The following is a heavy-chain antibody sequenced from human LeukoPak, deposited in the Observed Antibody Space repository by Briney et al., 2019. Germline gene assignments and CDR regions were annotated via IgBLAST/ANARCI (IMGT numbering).Heavy chain of an antibody. CDR3: ARENGSGWPYFDY. V-gene: IGHV4-61*01. CDR1: GGSVSSGSYY. J-gene: IGHJ4*02. CDR2: IYYSGST. Sequence: PSETLSLTCTVSGGSVSSGSYYWSWIRQPPGKGLEWIGYIYYSGSTNYNPSLKSRVTISVDTSKNQFSLKLSSVTAADTAVYYCARENGSGWPYFDYWGQGTLVTVSS. D-gene: IGHD6-19*01.